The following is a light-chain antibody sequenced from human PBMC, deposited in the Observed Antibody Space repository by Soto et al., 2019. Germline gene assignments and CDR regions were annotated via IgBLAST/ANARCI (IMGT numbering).Light chain of an antibody. V-gene: IGKV3-15*01. J-gene: IGKJ1*01. CDR1: QSVSSN. CDR3: QHYNNWPPWT. Sequence: EIVMTQSPATLSVSPGERATLSCRASQSVSSNLAWYQQKSGQAPRLLIYGASTRATGIPARFSGSGSGTEFTLTISSLQSEDVAVYYCQHYNNWPPWTFGQGTKVEI. CDR2: GAS.